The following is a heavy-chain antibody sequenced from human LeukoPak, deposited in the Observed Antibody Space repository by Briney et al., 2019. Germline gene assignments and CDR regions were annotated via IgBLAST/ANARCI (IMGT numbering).Heavy chain of an antibody. V-gene: IGHV3-30*04. D-gene: IGHD1-26*01. CDR1: GFTFGSYA. CDR3: ASGAGGWELLTKSTFDY. J-gene: IGHJ4*02. Sequence: GGSLRPSCAASGFTFGSYAIHWVRQAPGKGLEWMAVISYDGTNEYYADSVKGRFTISRDNSKNTLYLQMNSPRAEDTAVYYCASGAGGWELLTKSTFDYWGQGTLVTVSS. CDR2: ISYDGTNE.